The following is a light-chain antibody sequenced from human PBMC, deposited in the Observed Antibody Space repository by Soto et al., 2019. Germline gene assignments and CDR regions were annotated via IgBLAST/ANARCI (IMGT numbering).Light chain of an antibody. J-gene: IGKJ1*01. V-gene: IGKV3-11*01. CDR2: DAS. CDR3: QQRSNWPPWT. CDR1: QSVSSY. Sequence: DIVLTQSPGTLSLASGERATLSCRASQSVSSYLAWYQQKPGQAPRLLIYDASNRATGIPARFSGSGSGTDFTLTISSLEPEDFAVYYCQQRSNWPPWTFGQGTKVDIK.